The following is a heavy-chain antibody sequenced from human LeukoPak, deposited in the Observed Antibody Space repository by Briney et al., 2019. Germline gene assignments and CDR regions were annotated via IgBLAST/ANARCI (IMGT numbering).Heavy chain of an antibody. CDR2: MNPSSGDT. Sequence: GASVKVSCKASGYSFTGYYMHWVRQAPGQGLEWMGWMNPSSGDTNYAQMFQGRVTMTRDTSISTAYMELTRVTSDDTAVYYCAVSGGSYSWVDYWGQGTLVTVSS. J-gene: IGHJ4*02. CDR1: GYSFTGYY. CDR3: AVSGGSYSWVDY. V-gene: IGHV1-2*02. D-gene: IGHD1-26*01.